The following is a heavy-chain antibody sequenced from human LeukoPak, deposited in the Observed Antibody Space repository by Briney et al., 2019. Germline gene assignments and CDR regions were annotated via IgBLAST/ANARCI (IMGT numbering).Heavy chain of an antibody. CDR3: AKAKYTPSGPFDI. D-gene: IGHD3-10*01. CDR2: ISVSGGST. Sequence: GGSLRLSCAASGFLVSSKYMSWVRQAPGKGLEWVSGISVSGGSTFYADSVKGRFTISRDDSKNTLYMQMNSLRAEGTAVYFCAKAKYTPSGPFDIWGQGTMVTVSS. V-gene: IGHV3-23*01. CDR1: GFLVSSKY. J-gene: IGHJ3*02.